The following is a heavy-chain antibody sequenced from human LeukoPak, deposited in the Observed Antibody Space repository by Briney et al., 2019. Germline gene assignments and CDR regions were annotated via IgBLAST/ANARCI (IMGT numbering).Heavy chain of an antibody. V-gene: IGHV3-23*01. J-gene: IGHJ1*01. Sequence: PGGSLRLSCAASGFTFSSYAMSWVRQAPGKGLEWVSAISGSGGSTYYADSVKGRFTISRDNSKNTLYLQMNSLRAEDTAVYYCANMLRGHYDSSGLTEYFQHWGQGTLVTVSS. CDR2: ISGSGGST. CDR3: ANMLRGHYDSSGLTEYFQH. D-gene: IGHD3-22*01. CDR1: GFTFSSYA.